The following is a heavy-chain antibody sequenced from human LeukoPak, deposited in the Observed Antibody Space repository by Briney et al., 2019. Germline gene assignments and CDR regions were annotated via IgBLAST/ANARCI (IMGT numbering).Heavy chain of an antibody. J-gene: IGHJ4*02. CDR1: GYSISSGYY. CDR2: IYHSGST. Sequence: KPSETLSLTCAVSGYSISSGYYWGWIRQPPGKGLERIGSIYHSGSTYYNPSLKSRVTISVDTSKNQFSLKLSSVTAADTAVYYCAVDEGSCDYWGQGTLVTVSS. V-gene: IGHV4-38-2*01. CDR3: AVDEGSCDY.